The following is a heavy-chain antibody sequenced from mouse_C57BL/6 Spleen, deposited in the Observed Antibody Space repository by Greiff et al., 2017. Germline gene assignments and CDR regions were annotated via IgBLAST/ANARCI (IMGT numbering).Heavy chain of an antibody. CDR2: IYPGSGST. V-gene: IGHV1-55*01. J-gene: IGHJ2*01. Sequence: QVQLQQPGAELVKPGASVQMSCKASGYTFTSYWITWVRQRPGQGLEWIGDIYPGSGSTNYNEKFKSKATLTVDTSSSTAYMQLSSLTSKDSAVYYCATTPYWFDYWGQGTTLTVSS. CDR3: ATTPYWFDY. CDR1: GYTFTSYW. D-gene: IGHD2-10*01.